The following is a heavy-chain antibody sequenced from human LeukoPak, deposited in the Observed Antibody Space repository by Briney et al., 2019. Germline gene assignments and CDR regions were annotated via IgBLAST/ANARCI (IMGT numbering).Heavy chain of an antibody. CDR1: GYTFTGYY. J-gene: IGHJ4*02. V-gene: IGHV1-2*07. CDR3: AREGGIRFDY. Sequence: ASVKVSCKASGYTFTGYYMHWVRQALGQGLEWMGWINPNSGGTNYAHKFQGRVTMTRDTSISTAYMELSRLRSDDTAVCYCAREGGIRFDYWGQGTLVNVSS. D-gene: IGHD3-16*01. CDR2: INPNSGGT.